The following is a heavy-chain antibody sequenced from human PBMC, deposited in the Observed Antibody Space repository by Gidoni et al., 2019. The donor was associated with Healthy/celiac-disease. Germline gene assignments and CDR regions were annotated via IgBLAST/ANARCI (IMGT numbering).Heavy chain of an antibody. Sequence: QVQLQQWGAGLLKPSETLSLTCAVYGGSFSGYYWSWIRQPPGKGLEWIGEINHSGSTNYNPSLKSRVTISVDTSKNKFSLKLSSVTAADTAVYYCAGRLRFRNWFDPWGQGTLVTVSA. V-gene: IGHV4-34*01. J-gene: IGHJ5*02. D-gene: IGHD3-3*01. CDR1: GGSFSGYY. CDR2: INHSGST. CDR3: AGRLRFRNWFDP.